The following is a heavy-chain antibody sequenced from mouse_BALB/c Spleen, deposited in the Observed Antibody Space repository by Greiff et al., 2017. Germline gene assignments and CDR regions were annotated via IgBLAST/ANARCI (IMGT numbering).Heavy chain of an antibody. J-gene: IGHJ4*01. CDR2: IYPGDGDT. Sequence: QVQLKESGAELVRPGASVKLSCKASGYTFTSYWMQWVKQTPGQGLEWIGAIYPGDGDTWYTQKFKGKATLTADTATSTAYMQLSSLASEDSAVYDCARLGRSYAMDYWGQGTSVTVSS. CDR3: ARLGRSYAMDY. V-gene: IGHV1-87*01. D-gene: IGHD4-1*01. CDR1: GYTFTSYW.